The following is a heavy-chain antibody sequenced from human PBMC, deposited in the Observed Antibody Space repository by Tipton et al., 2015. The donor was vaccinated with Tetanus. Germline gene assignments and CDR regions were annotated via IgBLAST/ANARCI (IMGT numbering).Heavy chain of an antibody. V-gene: IGHV4-61*08. Sequence: TLSLTCTASGGSVRSGDYSWNWIRQPPGKGLEWLAYVSYSGRTNSNYSLKSRITISQDTSKNQFSLRLTSVTAADTAVYYCARGSGWADFWGQGTQVTVSS. CDR3: ARGSGWADF. D-gene: IGHD6-19*01. J-gene: IGHJ4*02. CDR1: GGSVRSGDYS. CDR2: VSYSGRT.